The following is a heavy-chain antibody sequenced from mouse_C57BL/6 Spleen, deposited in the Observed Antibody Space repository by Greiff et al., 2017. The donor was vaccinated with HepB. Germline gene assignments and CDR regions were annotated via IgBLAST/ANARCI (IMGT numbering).Heavy chain of an antibody. CDR3: ARFEYGDAMDY. V-gene: IGHV3-6*01. D-gene: IGHD1-2*01. J-gene: IGHJ4*01. CDR1: GYSITSGYY. Sequence: QSGPGLVKPSQSLSLTCSVTGYSITSGYYWNWIRQFPGNKLEWMGYISYDGSNNYNPSLKNRISITRDTSKNKYFLKLNSVTTEDTATYYCARFEYGDAMDYWGQGTSVTVSS. CDR2: ISYDGSN.